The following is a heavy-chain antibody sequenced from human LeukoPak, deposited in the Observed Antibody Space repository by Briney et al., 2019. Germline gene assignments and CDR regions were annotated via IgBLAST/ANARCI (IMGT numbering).Heavy chain of an antibody. CDR1: GGSISSGGYY. CDR2: IYHSGSA. CDR3: ARDRLPYYGSGSYYNFDY. Sequence: SQTLSLTCTVSGGSISSGGYYWSWIRQPPGKGLEWIGYIYHSGSAYYNPSLKSRVTISVDRSKNQFSLKLSSVTAADTAVYYCARDRLPYYGSGSYYNFDYWGQGTLVTVSS. V-gene: IGHV4-30-2*01. D-gene: IGHD3-10*01. J-gene: IGHJ4*02.